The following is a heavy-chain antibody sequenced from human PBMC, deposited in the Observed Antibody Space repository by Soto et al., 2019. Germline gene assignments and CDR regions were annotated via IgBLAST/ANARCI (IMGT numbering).Heavy chain of an antibody. V-gene: IGHV3-23*01. J-gene: IGHJ5*02. CDR3: AKHLADYESGYFRWLDA. Sequence: LRLSCAASGFSFSYYSMSWVRQAPGKGLEWVSSISGSGANTYYADSVKGRFSISRDNSKNTLYLQLNSLRAEDTAEYYCAKHLADYESGYFRWLDAWGQGTLVTVSS. D-gene: IGHD3-9*01. CDR1: GFSFSYYS. CDR2: ISGSGANT.